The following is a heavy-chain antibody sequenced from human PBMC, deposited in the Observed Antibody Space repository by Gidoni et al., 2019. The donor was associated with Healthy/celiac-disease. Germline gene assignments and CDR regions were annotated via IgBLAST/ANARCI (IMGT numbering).Heavy chain of an antibody. J-gene: IGHJ4*02. Sequence: QVQLVASGGGVVQPGRSLRLSCAASGFTFSSSGMHWVRQAPGKGLEWVAVIWYDGSNKYYADSVKGRFTISRDNSKNTLYRQMNSLRAEDTAVYYCAREARYYYDSSGYYGSVSFDYWGQGTLSPSPQ. D-gene: IGHD3-22*01. CDR3: AREARYYYDSSGYYGSVSFDY. CDR2: IWYDGSNK. CDR1: GFTFSSSG. V-gene: IGHV3-33*01.